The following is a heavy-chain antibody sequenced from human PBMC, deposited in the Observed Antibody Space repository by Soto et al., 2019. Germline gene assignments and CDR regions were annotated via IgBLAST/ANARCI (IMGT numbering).Heavy chain of an antibody. D-gene: IGHD3-10*01. CDR3: ARDRSLYYYGSGSLDFDY. J-gene: IGHJ4*02. CDR2: IWYDGSNK. V-gene: IGHV3-33*01. Sequence: GGSLRLSCAASGDTFSSYGMHWVRQAPGKGLEWVAVIWYDGSNKYYADSVKGRFTISRDNSKNTLYLQMNSLRAEDTAVYYCARDRSLYYYGSGSLDFDYWGQGTLVTVSS. CDR1: GDTFSSYG.